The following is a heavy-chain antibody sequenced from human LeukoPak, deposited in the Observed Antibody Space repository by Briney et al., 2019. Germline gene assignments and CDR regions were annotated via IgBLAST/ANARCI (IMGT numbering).Heavy chain of an antibody. J-gene: IGHJ3*02. CDR3: ARARSSYGYGDAFDI. Sequence: PGGSLRLSCAASGFTFSSYEMNWVRQAPGKGLEWVSSISSSSSYIYYADSVKGRFTISRDNSKNTLYLQMNSLRAEDTAVYYCARARSSYGYGDAFDIWGQGTMVTVSS. V-gene: IGHV3-21*01. D-gene: IGHD5-18*01. CDR1: GFTFSSYE. CDR2: ISSSSSYI.